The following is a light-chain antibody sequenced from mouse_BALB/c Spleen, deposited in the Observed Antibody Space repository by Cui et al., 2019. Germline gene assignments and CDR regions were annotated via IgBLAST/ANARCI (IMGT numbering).Light chain of an antibody. CDR3: QQWSSYPRT. V-gene: IGKV4-55*01. J-gene: IGKJ1*01. CDR1: SSVSY. Sequence: QIVLTQSPAIMSASQGEKVTMTCSASSSVSYMYWYQQKPGSPPRLLIYDTSNLASGVPVRFSGSGSGTSYSLTISRMEAEDAATYYCQQWSSYPRTFGGGTKLEIK. CDR2: DTS.